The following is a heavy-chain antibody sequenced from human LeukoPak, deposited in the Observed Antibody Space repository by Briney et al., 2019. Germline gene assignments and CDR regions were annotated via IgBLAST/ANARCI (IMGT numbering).Heavy chain of an antibody. Sequence: SETLSLTCTVSGGSISSSSYYWGWIRQPPGKGLEWIGSIYYSGSTYYNPSPKSRVTISVDTSKSQFSLKLSSVTAADTAVYYCARLPERVTAMDYWGQGTLVTVSS. CDR3: ARLPERVTAMDY. J-gene: IGHJ4*02. V-gene: IGHV4-39*01. CDR1: GGSISSSSYY. CDR2: IYYSGST. D-gene: IGHD5-18*01.